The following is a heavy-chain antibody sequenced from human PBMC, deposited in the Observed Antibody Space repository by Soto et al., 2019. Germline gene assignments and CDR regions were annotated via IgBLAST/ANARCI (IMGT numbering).Heavy chain of an antibody. J-gene: IGHJ4*02. D-gene: IGHD3-22*01. CDR2: INPSDDAT. CDR1: GYTFTRYY. Sequence: ASVKVSCKASGYTFTRYYMHWVRQAPGQGLEWMGIINPSDDATSYAEKFQGRLTMTKDTSTSTVYMEMSSLRSEDTAVYYCARDLTREGDYYDRSGYYLDYWGQGTLVIVSS. CDR3: ARDLTREGDYYDRSGYYLDY. V-gene: IGHV1-46*01.